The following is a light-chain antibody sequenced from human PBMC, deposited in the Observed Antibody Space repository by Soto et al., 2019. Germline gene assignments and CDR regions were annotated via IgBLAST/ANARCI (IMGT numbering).Light chain of an antibody. J-gene: IGLJ2*01. CDR1: SSDVGTHGY. V-gene: IGLV2-8*01. CDR2: DVT. Sequence: QFVLTQPPSASGSPGQSVTISCTGTSSDVGTHGYVSWYQQHAGKAPKLMNYDVTKRPSGVPDRFSGSKSANTASLTVSGLQAEDEADYYCMSYAGGNNLVFGGGTKVTVL. CDR3: MSYAGGNNLV.